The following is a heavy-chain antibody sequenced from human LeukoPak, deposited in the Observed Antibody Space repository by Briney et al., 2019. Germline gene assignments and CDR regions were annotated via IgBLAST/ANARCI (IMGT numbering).Heavy chain of an antibody. V-gene: IGHV3-13*01. CDR2: IGTAGDT. Sequence: GGALRLSCAASGFTFSSYDMHWVRQATGKGLEWVSAIGTAGDTYYPGSVKGRFTISRQNAQNSLYLQMKSLRAADTPLYYSARGGSSSPGGVDYWGQGTLVTVSS. J-gene: IGHJ4*02. D-gene: IGHD6-6*01. CDR1: GFTFSSYD. CDR3: ARGGSSSPGGVDY.